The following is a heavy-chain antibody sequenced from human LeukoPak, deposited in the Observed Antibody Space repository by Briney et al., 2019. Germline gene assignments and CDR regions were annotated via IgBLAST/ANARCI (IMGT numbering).Heavy chain of an antibody. Sequence: PGGSLRLSCAASGFTFSSYAMHWVRQAPGKGLEWVAVISYDGSNKYYADSVKGRFTISRDNSKNTLYLQMNSLRAEDTAVYYCARDCHSGGHADFYLDYWGQGTLVTVSS. V-gene: IGHV3-30*04. CDR1: GFTFSSYA. D-gene: IGHD3-16*01. CDR2: ISYDGSNK. J-gene: IGHJ4*02. CDR3: ARDCHSGGHADFYLDY.